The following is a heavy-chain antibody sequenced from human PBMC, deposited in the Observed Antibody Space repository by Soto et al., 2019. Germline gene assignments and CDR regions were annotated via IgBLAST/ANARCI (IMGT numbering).Heavy chain of an antibody. CDR2: ISVSGATT. Sequence: GGSLRLSCAASGFTFSRYAMNWVRQAAGKGLEWVSGISVSGATTYYADSVRGRFTISRDNSKNTLYLQMNSLGAGDTAVYYCAKDPEVVVTAPDDWGQGTLVTVSS. CDR1: GFTFSRYA. V-gene: IGHV3-23*01. J-gene: IGHJ4*02. D-gene: IGHD2-21*02. CDR3: AKDPEVVVTAPDD.